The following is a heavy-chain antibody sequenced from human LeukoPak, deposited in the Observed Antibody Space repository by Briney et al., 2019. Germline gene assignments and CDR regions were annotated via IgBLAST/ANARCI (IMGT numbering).Heavy chain of an antibody. CDR2: ISAYNGNT. CDR3: ARERPYDFWSGFQTQSNWFDP. V-gene: IGHV1-18*01. CDR1: GYTFTSYG. J-gene: IGHJ5*02. D-gene: IGHD3-3*01. Sequence: ASVKVSCKASGYTFTSYGISWVRQAPGQGLEWMGWISAYNGNTNYAQKLQGRVTMTTDTSTSTAYMELRSLRSDDTAVYYCARERPYDFWSGFQTQSNWFDPWGEGTLVTVSS.